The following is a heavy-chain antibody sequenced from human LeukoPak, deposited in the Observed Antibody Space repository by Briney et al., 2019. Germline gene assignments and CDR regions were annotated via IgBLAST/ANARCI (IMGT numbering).Heavy chain of an antibody. CDR3: VKGSSDSRPYYFDS. Sequence: GGSLRLSCAASGFTFSSYGMHWVRQAPGKGLEWVSAISDTGGDTYYADSVKGRFTISRDNSKSTLNLQMNSLRAEDTGVYYCVKGSSDSRPYYFDSWGQGTLVTVSS. D-gene: IGHD3-22*01. V-gene: IGHV3-23*01. J-gene: IGHJ4*02. CDR1: GFTFSSYG. CDR2: ISDTGGDT.